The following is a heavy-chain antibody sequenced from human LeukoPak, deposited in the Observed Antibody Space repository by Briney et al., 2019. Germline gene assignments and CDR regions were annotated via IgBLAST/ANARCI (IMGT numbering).Heavy chain of an antibody. Sequence: SETLSLTCTVSSGSISSTSYYWGWIRQPPGMGLEWIGSMYYSGSTYYNPSLKSRVTISVDTSKSQFSLKLSSVTAADTAVYYCAREMRSPRGGFDYWDQGTLVTVS. CDR1: SGSISSTSYY. CDR3: AREMRSPRGGFDY. J-gene: IGHJ4*02. V-gene: IGHV4-39*07. CDR2: MYYSGST. D-gene: IGHD3-10*01.